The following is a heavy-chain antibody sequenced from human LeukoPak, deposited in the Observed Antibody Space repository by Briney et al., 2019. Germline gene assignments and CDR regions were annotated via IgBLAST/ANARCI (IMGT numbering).Heavy chain of an antibody. CDR3: ARDGSGSSTPFDY. CDR1: GFTFSSYS. Sequence: PGGSLRLSCAASGFTFSSYSMNWVRQAPGKGLEWVSFISSSSSYIYYADSVKGRFTISRDNAKNSLYLQMNSLRAEDTAVYYCARDGSGSSTPFDYWGQGTLVTVSS. J-gene: IGHJ4*02. V-gene: IGHV3-21*01. D-gene: IGHD3-10*01. CDR2: ISSSSSYI.